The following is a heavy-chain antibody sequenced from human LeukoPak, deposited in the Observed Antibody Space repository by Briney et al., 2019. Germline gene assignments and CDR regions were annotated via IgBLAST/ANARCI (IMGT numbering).Heavy chain of an antibody. J-gene: IGHJ4*02. V-gene: IGHV1-69*04. CDR3: ARAPPRGDGYNLY. CDR2: IIPIFGIA. CDR1: GGTFSSYA. Sequence: ASVKVSRKASGGTFSSYAISWVRQAPGQGLEWMGRIIPIFGIANYAQKFQGRVTITADKSTSTAYMELSSLRSEDTAVYYCARAPPRGDGYNLYWGQGTLVTVSS. D-gene: IGHD5-24*01.